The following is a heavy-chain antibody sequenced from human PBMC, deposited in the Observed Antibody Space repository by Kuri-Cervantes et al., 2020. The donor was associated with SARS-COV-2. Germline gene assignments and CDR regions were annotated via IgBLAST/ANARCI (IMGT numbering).Heavy chain of an antibody. Sequence: GESLKISCAASGFTFSSYGMHWVRQAPGKGLEWVAFIRYDGSNEYYAGSVKGRFTISRDNSKNTLYLQMNSLRAEDTAVYYCAKAGENYYYYYMDVWGKGTTVTVSS. CDR1: GFTFSSYG. CDR2: IRYDGSNE. J-gene: IGHJ6*03. D-gene: IGHD3-16*01. CDR3: AKAGENYYYYYMDV. V-gene: IGHV3-30*02.